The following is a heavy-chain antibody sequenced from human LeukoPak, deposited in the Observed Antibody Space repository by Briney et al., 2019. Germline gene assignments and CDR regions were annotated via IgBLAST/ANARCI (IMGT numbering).Heavy chain of an antibody. CDR3: AREYSSSWYRGIDY. CDR2: IIPILGIA. CDR1: GGTFSSYA. J-gene: IGHJ4*02. D-gene: IGHD6-13*01. Sequence: PSVKVSCKASGGTFSSYAIRLVRQAPGQGLEWMGRIIPILGIANYAQKFQGRVTITADKSTSTAYMELSSLRSEDTAVYYCAREYSSSWYRGIDYWGQGTLVTVSS. V-gene: IGHV1-69*04.